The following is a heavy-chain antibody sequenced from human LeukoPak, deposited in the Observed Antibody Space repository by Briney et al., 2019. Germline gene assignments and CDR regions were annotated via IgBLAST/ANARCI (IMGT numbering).Heavy chain of an antibody. CDR1: GGSISNSTYY. CDR2: IFYRGST. Sequence: PSDTLSPTCTVSGGSISNSTYYWGWVRQPPGKGLEWIGSIFYRGSTYYTPSLKSRVTISVDTSKNQFSLKLTSVTAADTAMYFCARNWVADSFDFWGQGTMVTVSS. D-gene: IGHD6-19*01. V-gene: IGHV4-39*01. CDR3: ARNWVADSFDF. J-gene: IGHJ3*01.